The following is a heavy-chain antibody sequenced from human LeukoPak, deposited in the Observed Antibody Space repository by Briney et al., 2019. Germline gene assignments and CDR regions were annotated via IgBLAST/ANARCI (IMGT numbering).Heavy chain of an antibody. D-gene: IGHD2-21*02. CDR3: ARVPACGGDCYSRGWVDY. V-gene: IGHV4-39*07. CDR1: GGSISSSSYY. Sequence: PSETLSLTCTVSGGSISSSSYYWGWIRQPLGKGLEWIGSIYYSGSTYYNPSLKSRVTISVDTSKNQFSLKLSSVTAADTAVYYCARVPACGGDCYSRGWVDYWGQGTLVTVSS. CDR2: IYYSGST. J-gene: IGHJ4*02.